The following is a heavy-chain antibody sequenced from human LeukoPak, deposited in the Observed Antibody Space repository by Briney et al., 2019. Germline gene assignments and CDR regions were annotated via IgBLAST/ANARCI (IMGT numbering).Heavy chain of an antibody. CDR1: GYSFTTFW. V-gene: IGHV5-51*01. CDR3: AKQGWENYVFDH. D-gene: IGHD1-7*01. Sequence: GESLKISCKVSGYSFTTFWIGWVRQMPGKGLEWMGLIYPGDSDTRYSPSFQGQVTISADKSISTAYLQWSSLRASDTAIYYCAKQGWENYVFDHWGQGTLVTVSS. CDR2: IYPGDSDT. J-gene: IGHJ4*02.